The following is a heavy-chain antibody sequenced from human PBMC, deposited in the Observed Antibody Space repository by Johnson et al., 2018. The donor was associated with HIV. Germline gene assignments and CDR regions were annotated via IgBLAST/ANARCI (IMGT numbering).Heavy chain of an antibody. J-gene: IGHJ3*02. CDR2: ISSGDRT. Sequence: VQLVESGGGLIQPGGSLRLSCAASGFTVSSNYMTWVRQAPGKGLEWVSVISSGDRTYYADSVKGRFTISRDNSKNTLYLQMNSLRAEDTAVYYCARRVEGRRSANDAFDIWGQGTMVTVSS. CDR1: GFTVSSNY. CDR3: ARRVEGRRSANDAFDI. D-gene: IGHD1-1*01. V-gene: IGHV3-66*03.